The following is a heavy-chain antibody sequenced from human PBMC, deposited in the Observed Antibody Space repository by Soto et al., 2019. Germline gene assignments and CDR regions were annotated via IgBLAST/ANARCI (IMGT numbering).Heavy chain of an antibody. Sequence: GASVKVSCKASGGTFSSYAISWVRQAPGQGLEWMGGIIPIFGTANYEQKLQGRVTITADEYTSTAYMELSSLRSEDTALYYCTRRRITMIVVVMVDDAFDIWGQGTMGTVSS. CDR2: IIPIFGTA. CDR3: TRRRITMIVVVMVDDAFDI. D-gene: IGHD3-22*01. V-gene: IGHV1-69*13. J-gene: IGHJ3*02. CDR1: GGTFSSYA.